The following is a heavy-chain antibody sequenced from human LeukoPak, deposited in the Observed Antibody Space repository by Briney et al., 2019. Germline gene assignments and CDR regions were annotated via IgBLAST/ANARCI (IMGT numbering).Heavy chain of an antibody. J-gene: IGHJ4*02. CDR2: IYYTGTT. CDR3: ARAEPSRPFDY. CDR1: GGSIRSNY. V-gene: IGHV4-59*01. D-gene: IGHD1-14*01. Sequence: SETLSLTCTVSGGSIRSNYWGWIRQPPGKGLEFIGHIYYTGTTNYSPSLWSQVTISVDTSKSQFSLNLSSVTSADTAVYYCARAEPSRPFDYWGQGALVTVSS.